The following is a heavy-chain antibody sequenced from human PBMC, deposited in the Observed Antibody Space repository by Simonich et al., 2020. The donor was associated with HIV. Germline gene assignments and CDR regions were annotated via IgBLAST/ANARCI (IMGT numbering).Heavy chain of an antibody. D-gene: IGHD2-2*01. CDR3: ARGFYQRLYYFDY. CDR1: GGSLSGYY. CDR2: IKHSGST. V-gene: IGHV4-34*01. Sequence: QVQLQQWGAGLLKPSETLSLTCAVYGGSLSGYYWSWIRQPPGKGLEGIGEIKHSGSTNYNPSLKSRVTISVDTSKNQFSLKLSSVTAADTAVYYCARGFYQRLYYFDYWGQGTLVTVSS. J-gene: IGHJ4*02.